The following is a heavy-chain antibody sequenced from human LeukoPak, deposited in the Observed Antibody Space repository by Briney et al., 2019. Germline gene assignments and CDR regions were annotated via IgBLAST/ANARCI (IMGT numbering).Heavy chain of an antibody. CDR2: IRYSGNT. CDR3: AKHEGSYFDKSGYTLDY. Sequence: ASETLSLTCTVSAGSVNSSPYYWGWVRQPPGKGLEWIGSIRYSGNTYYNPSLKSRVTISVDTSRNQFSLKLSSVSAADRGIYYCAKHEGSYFDKSGYTLDYWGQGTLVTVSS. J-gene: IGHJ4*02. CDR1: AGSVNSSPYY. V-gene: IGHV4-39*01. D-gene: IGHD3-22*01.